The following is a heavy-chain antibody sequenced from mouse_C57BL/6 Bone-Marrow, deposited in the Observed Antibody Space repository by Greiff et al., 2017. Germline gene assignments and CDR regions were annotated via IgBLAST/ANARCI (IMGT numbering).Heavy chain of an antibody. CDR3: ARYYYYYGSSHWYFDV. CDR1: GYSFTGSY. J-gene: IGHJ1*03. CDR2: INPSTGGT. V-gene: IGHV1-42*01. D-gene: IGHD1-1*01. Sequence: VQLKESGPELVKPGASVKISCKASGYSFTGSYMNWVKQSPEKSLEWIGEINPSTGGTTYNKKFKAKATLTVDKSSSTAYMQLKSLTSEDSAVYYCARYYYYYGSSHWYFDVWGTGTTVTVSS.